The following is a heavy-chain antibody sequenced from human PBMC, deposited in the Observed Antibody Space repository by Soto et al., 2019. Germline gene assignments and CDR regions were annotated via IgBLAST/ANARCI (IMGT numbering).Heavy chain of an antibody. D-gene: IGHD4-17*01. CDR1: GFSLSTSGMC. V-gene: IGHV2-70*11. J-gene: IGHJ4*02. CDR3: ARIRDYGVFSSIDY. Sequence: SGPTLVNPTQTLTLTCTFSGFSLSTSGMCVSWIRQPPGKALEWLARIDWDDDKYYSTSLKTRLTISKDTPKNQVVLTMTNMDPVDTATYYCARIRDYGVFSSIDYWGQGTLVTVSS. CDR2: IDWDDDK.